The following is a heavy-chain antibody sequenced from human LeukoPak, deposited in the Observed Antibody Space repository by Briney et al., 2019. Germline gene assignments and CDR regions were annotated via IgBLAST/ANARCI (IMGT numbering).Heavy chain of an antibody. D-gene: IGHD3-3*01. V-gene: IGHV1-69*01. Sequence: GASVKVSCKASGGTFSSYAISWVRQAPGQGLEWMGGIIPIFGTANYAQKFQGRVTITADESTGTAYMELSSLRSEDTAVYYCARVSTYYDFWSGPPPYYYYMDVWGKGTTVTVSS. CDR3: ARVSTYYDFWSGPPPYYYYMDV. CDR1: GGTFSSYA. CDR2: IIPIFGTA. J-gene: IGHJ6*03.